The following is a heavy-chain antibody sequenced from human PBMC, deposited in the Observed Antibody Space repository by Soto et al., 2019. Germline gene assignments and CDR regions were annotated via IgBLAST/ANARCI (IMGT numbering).Heavy chain of an antibody. D-gene: IGHD6-6*01. CDR3: ARSIAALSDYYYYGMDV. J-gene: IGHJ6*02. Sequence: GXSVKVSGKASGGAFSSYAISWVRQAPGQGLEWMGGIIPILGTANYAQKFQGRVTITADESTSTAYMELSSLRSEDTAVYYCARSIAALSDYYYYGMDVWGQGTTVTVSS. CDR1: GGAFSSYA. V-gene: IGHV1-69*13. CDR2: IIPILGTA.